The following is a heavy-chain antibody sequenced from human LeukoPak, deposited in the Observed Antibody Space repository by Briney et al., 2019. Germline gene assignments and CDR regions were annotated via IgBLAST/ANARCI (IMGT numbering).Heavy chain of an antibody. CDR3: ARLRSWHRNRRLDYFDY. CDR2: IYCSGST. D-gene: IGHD5-12*01. CDR1: GCSISCYY. V-gene: IGHV4-59*08. Sequence: SETLSLTFNVPGCSISCYYWSLIPQPPRKGPEWIGYIYCSGSTNYNPSLKSRVTISVDTSKNQFSLKLSSVTAADTAVYYCARLRSWHRNRRLDYFDYWGQGTLVTVSS. J-gene: IGHJ4*02.